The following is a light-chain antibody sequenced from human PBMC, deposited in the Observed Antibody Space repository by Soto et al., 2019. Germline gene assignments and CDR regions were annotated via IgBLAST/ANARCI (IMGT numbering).Light chain of an antibody. CDR3: SSYAGSNNYV. CDR2: AVS. CDR1: SSDVGGYNY. Sequence: QSALTQPASVSGSPGQSITISCTGTSSDVGGYNYVSWYQQYPGRVPKLLIYAVSKRPSGVPDRFSGSKSGNTASLTVSGLQAEDEADYYCSSYAGSNNYVFGTGTKLTVL. J-gene: IGLJ1*01. V-gene: IGLV2-8*01.